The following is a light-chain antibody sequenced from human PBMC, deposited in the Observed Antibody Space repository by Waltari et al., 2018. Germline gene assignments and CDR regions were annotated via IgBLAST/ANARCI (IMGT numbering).Light chain of an antibody. Sequence: QTVVTQEPSFSVSPGGTVTLTCALSSGSVSHSFSPCWYQQTPGQAPRTLIYSTNTRSSGVPDRFSGSILGSKAALTITGAQADDESDYYCVLYLPSGIWVFGGGTKLTVL. V-gene: IGLV8-61*01. J-gene: IGLJ3*02. CDR2: STN. CDR1: SGSVSHSFS. CDR3: VLYLPSGIWV.